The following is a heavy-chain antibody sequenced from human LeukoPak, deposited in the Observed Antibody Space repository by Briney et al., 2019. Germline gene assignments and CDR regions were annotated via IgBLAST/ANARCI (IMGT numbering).Heavy chain of an antibody. CDR2: SRNKANGYTT. CDR3: VRGKNGFDN. CDR1: GFTLSERY. J-gene: IGHJ4*02. D-gene: IGHD2-8*01. Sequence: GGSLRLSCAASGFTLSERYMDWVRQVPGKGLEWLGRSRNKANGYTTEYAASVRGRFTVSRDESRSSLFLQMNNVETEDTALYYCVRGKNGFDNWGQGTLVTVSS. V-gene: IGHV3-72*01.